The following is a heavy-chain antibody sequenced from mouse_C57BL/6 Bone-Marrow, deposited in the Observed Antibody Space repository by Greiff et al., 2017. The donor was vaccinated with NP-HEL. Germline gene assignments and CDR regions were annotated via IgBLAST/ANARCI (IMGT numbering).Heavy chain of an antibody. Sequence: QVQLKESGPGLVQPSQSLSITCTVSGFSLTSYGVHWVRQSPGKGLEWLGVIWSGGSTDYNAAFISRLSISKDNSKSQVFFKMNSLQADDTAIYYCARNPPWGYSGFAYWGQGTLVTVSA. CDR3: ARNPPWGYSGFAY. D-gene: IGHD2-3*01. CDR1: GFSLTSYG. J-gene: IGHJ3*01. V-gene: IGHV2-2*01. CDR2: IWSGGST.